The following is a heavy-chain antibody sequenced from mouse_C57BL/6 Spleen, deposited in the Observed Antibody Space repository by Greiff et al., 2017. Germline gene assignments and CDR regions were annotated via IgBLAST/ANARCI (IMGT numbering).Heavy chain of an antibody. D-gene: IGHD1-1*01. J-gene: IGHJ2*01. CDR1: GYTFTSYD. Sequence: VTVVESGPELVKPGASVKLSCKASGYTFTSYDINWVKQRPGQGLEWIGWIYPRDGSTKYNEKFKGKATLTVDTSSSTAYMELHRLTSEDSAVYFCAIKAYYYGSLLYFDYWGQGTTLTVSS. V-gene: IGHV1-85*01. CDR2: IYPRDGST. CDR3: AIKAYYYGSLLYFDY.